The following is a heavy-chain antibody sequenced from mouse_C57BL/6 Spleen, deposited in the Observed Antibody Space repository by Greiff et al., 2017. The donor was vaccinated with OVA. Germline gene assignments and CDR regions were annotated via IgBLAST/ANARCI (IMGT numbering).Heavy chain of an antibody. Sequence: QVQLQQSGAELVKPGASVKIPCKASGYAFSSYWMNWVKQRPGKGLEWIGQIYPGDGDTNYNGKFKGKATLTADKSSSTAYMQLSSLTSEDSAVYFCARYSSSYAMDYWGQGTSVTVSS. CDR3: ARYSSSYAMDY. CDR2: IYPGDGDT. J-gene: IGHJ4*01. CDR1: GYAFSSYW. V-gene: IGHV1-80*01.